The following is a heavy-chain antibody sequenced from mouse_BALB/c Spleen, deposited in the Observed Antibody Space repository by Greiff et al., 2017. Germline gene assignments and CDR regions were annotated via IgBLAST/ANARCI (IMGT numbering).Heavy chain of an antibody. CDR2: IWAGGST. J-gene: IGHJ1*01. Sequence: QVQLQQSGPGLVAPSQSLSITCTVSGFSLTSYGVHWVRQPPGKGLEWLGVIWAGGSTNYNSALMSRLSISKDNSKSQVFLKMNSLQTDDTAMYYCARGDGSSYGYFDVWGAGTTVTVSS. CDR1: GFSLTSYG. V-gene: IGHV2-9*02. D-gene: IGHD1-1*01. CDR3: ARGDGSSYGYFDV.